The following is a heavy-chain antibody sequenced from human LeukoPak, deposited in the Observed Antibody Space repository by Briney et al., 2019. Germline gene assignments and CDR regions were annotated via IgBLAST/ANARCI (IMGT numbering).Heavy chain of an antibody. D-gene: IGHD1-14*01. J-gene: IGHJ6*02. Sequence: SVKVSCKASGGTFSRYAISWVRQAPGQGLEWMGGIIPIFGTANYAQKFQGRVTITADESTSTAYMELSSLRSEDTAVYYCALTPGGPDYYYYGMDVWGQGTTVTVSS. CDR3: ALTPGGPDYYYYGMDV. CDR2: IIPIFGTA. CDR1: GGTFSRYA. V-gene: IGHV1-69*01.